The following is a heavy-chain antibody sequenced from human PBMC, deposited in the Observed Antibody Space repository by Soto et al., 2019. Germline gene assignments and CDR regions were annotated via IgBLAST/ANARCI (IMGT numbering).Heavy chain of an antibody. D-gene: IGHD3-22*01. J-gene: IGHJ5*02. CDR3: ARPGSAYYYDSSGYSANWFDP. Sequence: SETLSLTCTVSGGSISSSSYYWGWIRQPPGKGLEWIGSIYYSGSTYYNPSLKSRVTISVDTSKNQFSLKLSSVTAADTAVYYCARPGSAYYYDSSGYSANWFDPWGQGTLVTVSS. V-gene: IGHV4-39*01. CDR2: IYYSGST. CDR1: GGSISSSSYY.